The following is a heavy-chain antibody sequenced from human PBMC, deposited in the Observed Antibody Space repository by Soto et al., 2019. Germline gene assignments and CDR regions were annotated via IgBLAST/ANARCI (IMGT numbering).Heavy chain of an antibody. CDR2: IYETGRT. J-gene: IGHJ4*02. D-gene: IGHD3-3*01. V-gene: IGHV4-4*02. CDR3: ARRKLRFLEWTHGAFDS. CDR1: GGSLGTSNW. Sequence: QVQLRETGPGLVKPSGTLSLICSVSGGSLGTSNWWSWVRQSPGKGLQWIGDIYETGRTKYNPSGQSRLTIAVDESKTQFSLKLASVTAVDTAVYYCARRKLRFLEWTHGAFDSWGQGNLVIVSS.